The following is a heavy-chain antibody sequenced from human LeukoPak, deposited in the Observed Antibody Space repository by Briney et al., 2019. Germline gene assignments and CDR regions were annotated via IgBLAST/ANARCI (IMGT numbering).Heavy chain of an antibody. CDR1: GFSISAYS. J-gene: IGHJ4*02. V-gene: IGHV3-7*03. Sequence: GGSLTLSCAASGFSISAYSMSWVRQAPGKGLEWVANTKQDGSEKYYVDSVKGRFTISRDNAYNSLYLQMSTLRAEDTAVYYCTTSRTFDYWGQGTLVTVSS. D-gene: IGHD4-11*01. CDR2: TKQDGSEK. CDR3: TTSRTFDY.